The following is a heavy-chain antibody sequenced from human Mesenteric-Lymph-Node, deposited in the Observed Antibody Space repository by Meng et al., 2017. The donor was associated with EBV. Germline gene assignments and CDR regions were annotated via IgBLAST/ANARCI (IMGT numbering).Heavy chain of an antibody. V-gene: IGHV3-33*01. J-gene: IGHJ4*02. CDR2: IWSDGRNK. CDR3: ATSIAAAGIFDY. CDR1: GFTFSTYA. D-gene: IGHD6-13*01. Sequence: QVQLVESGGGVVQPGRSLRLSCAASGFTFSTYALHWVRQAPGRGLEWVAVIWSDGRNKYYADSVKGRFTISRDNSENTLYLQMNSQRAEDTAVYYCATSIAAAGIFDYWGQGTLVTVSS.